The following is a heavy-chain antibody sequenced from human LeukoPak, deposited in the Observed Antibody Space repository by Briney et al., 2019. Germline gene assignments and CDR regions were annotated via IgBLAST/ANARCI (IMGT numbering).Heavy chain of an antibody. V-gene: IGHV3-30*02. CDR2: IWYDGSNK. Sequence: GGSLRLSCAASGFTFSSYGMHWVRQAPGKGLEWVAFIWYDGSNKYYADSVKGRFTISRDNSKNTLYLQMNSLRAEDTAVYYCAKVDDYGDYFDYWGQGTLVTVSS. CDR1: GFTFSSYG. D-gene: IGHD4-17*01. CDR3: AKVDDYGDYFDY. J-gene: IGHJ4*02.